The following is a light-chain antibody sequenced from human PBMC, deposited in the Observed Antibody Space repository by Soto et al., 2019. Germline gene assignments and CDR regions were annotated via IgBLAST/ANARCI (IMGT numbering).Light chain of an antibody. J-gene: IGKJ1*01. CDR1: QSLAHSDGNTY. V-gene: IGKV2-24*01. CDR2: KVS. CDR3: MQATHFPRT. Sequence: DVVMTQTPLSSPVTLGQPASLSCRSSQSLAHSDGNTYLSWLQQRPGQPPRLLIYKVSNRLSGVPDRFSASGAETDFTLTISRVEAEDVGLYYCMQATHFPRTFGQGTKVEIK.